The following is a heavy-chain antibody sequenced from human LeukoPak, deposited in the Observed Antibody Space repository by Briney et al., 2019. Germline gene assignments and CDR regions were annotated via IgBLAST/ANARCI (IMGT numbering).Heavy chain of an antibody. J-gene: IGHJ6*02. CDR2: FDPEDGET. CDR3: ATAVLTGQDYYYGMDV. Sequence: ASVKVSCKVPGYTLTELSMHWVRQAPGKGLEWMGGFDPEDGETIYAQKFQGRATMTEDTSTDTAYMELSSLRSEDTAVYYCATAVLTGQDYYYGMDVWGQGTTVTVSS. CDR1: GYTLTELS. V-gene: IGHV1-24*01. D-gene: IGHD3-9*01.